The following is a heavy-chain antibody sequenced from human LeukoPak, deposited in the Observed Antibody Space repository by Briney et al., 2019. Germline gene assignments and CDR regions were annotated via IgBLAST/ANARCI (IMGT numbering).Heavy chain of an antibody. Sequence: SETLSLTCTVSGGSISSYYWSWIRQPPGKGLEWIGYIYYSGSTNYNPSLKGRVTISVDTSKNQFSLKLSSVTAADTAVYYCARDRSGWSHQYFDLWGRGTLVTVSS. J-gene: IGHJ2*01. D-gene: IGHD6-19*01. V-gene: IGHV4-59*01. CDR1: GGSISSYY. CDR2: IYYSGST. CDR3: ARDRSGWSHQYFDL.